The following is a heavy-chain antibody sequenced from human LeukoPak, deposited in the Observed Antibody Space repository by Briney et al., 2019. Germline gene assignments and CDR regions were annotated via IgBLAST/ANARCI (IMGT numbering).Heavy chain of an antibody. CDR2: MNPNSGNT. D-gene: IGHD6-13*01. Sequence: GASVKVSCKASGYTFTSYDINWVRQATGQGLEWMGWMNPNSGNTGYAQKFQGRVTMTRNTSISTAYMELRSLRSDDTAVYYRARDWGSSSSPYDYWGQGTLVTVSS. CDR1: GYTFTSYD. J-gene: IGHJ4*02. V-gene: IGHV1-8*01. CDR3: ARDWGSSSSPYDY.